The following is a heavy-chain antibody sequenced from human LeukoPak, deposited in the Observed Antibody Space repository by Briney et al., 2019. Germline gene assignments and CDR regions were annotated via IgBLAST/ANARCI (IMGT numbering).Heavy chain of an antibody. D-gene: IGHD5-18*01. Sequence: PGGSLRLSCAASGFTVSSNDITWVRQAPGKGLEWVSVIYSGGSTYYADSVKGRFTISRDNSKNTLYLQMNSLRAEDTAVYYCAGDGGYRYDYYYYYGMDVWGQGTTVTVSS. CDR2: IYSGGST. CDR1: GFTVSSND. V-gene: IGHV3-53*01. CDR3: AGDGGYRYDYYYYYGMDV. J-gene: IGHJ6*02.